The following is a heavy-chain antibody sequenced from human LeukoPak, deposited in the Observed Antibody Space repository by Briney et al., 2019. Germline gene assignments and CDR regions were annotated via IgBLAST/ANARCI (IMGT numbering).Heavy chain of an antibody. CDR1: GFTLSSYW. CDR2: IKSGGRT. Sequence: PGGSLRLSCAASGFTLSSYWMHWVRQAPGKGLVWVSHIKSGGRTNYADSVKGRFTISRDNAKNAVSLQMNSLRAEDTGVYYCARAPSEIGGYYPEYFRHWGQGTLVIVSS. V-gene: IGHV3-74*01. CDR3: ARAPSEIGGYYPEYFRH. D-gene: IGHD3-22*01. J-gene: IGHJ1*01.